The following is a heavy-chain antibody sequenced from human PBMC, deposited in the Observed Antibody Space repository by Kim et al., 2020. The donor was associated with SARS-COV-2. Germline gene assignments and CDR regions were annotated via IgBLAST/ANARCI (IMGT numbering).Heavy chain of an antibody. J-gene: IGHJ2*01. V-gene: IGHV3-11*01. D-gene: IGHD5-12*01. Sequence: DSGKGRFTISRDNAKNSLYLQMNSLRAEDTAVYYCARVRDGYDDNWYFDLWGRGTLVTVSS. CDR3: ARVRDGYDDNWYFDL.